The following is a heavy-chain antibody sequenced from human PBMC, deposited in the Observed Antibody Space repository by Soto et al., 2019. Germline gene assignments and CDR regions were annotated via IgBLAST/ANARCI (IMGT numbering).Heavy chain of an antibody. D-gene: IGHD1-1*01. J-gene: IGHJ4*02. CDR3: VKWNGYGDS. Sequence: VQLLASGGGLVQPGGSLRLSCVVSGFTFTNYGVTWVRQAPGKGLEWVSGVSGGSGTTQYRDSVKGRFTSSRDDSKSTVYLPMTRLGVDDTAVYYCVKWNGYGDSWGQGTLVTVSS. CDR2: VSGGSGTT. V-gene: IGHV3-23*01. CDR1: GFTFTNYG.